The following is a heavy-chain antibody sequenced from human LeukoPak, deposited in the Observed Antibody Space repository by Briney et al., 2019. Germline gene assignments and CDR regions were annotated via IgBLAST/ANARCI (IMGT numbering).Heavy chain of an antibody. Sequence: SETLSLTCSVSGGSTNSYYWSWIRQSGGKGLEWIGPIYSSGSTVYNPSLNSRLTMSIDTSKNQFSLTLKSVTATDTAVYYCARVKASSTSWTFDQWGQGALVTVSS. V-gene: IGHV4-4*07. CDR1: GGSTNSYY. J-gene: IGHJ4*02. CDR2: IYSSGST. CDR3: ARVKASSTSWTFDQ. D-gene: IGHD2-2*01.